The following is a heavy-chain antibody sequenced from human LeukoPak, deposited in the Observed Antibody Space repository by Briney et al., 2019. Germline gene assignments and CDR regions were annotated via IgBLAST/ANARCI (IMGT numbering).Heavy chain of an antibody. CDR2: MYSTGSN. CDR3: AREPTSGREPTSGRPLDY. D-gene: IGHD5-12*01. Sequence: SETLSLTCTVSGGSISSHYWSWIRQPAGKGLEWIGRMYSTGSNNYNPSLKSRVTMSLDTSKNHFSLNLTSVTAADTAVYYCAREPTSGREPTSGRPLDYWGQGTLVIVSS. CDR1: GGSISSHY. J-gene: IGHJ4*02. V-gene: IGHV4-4*07.